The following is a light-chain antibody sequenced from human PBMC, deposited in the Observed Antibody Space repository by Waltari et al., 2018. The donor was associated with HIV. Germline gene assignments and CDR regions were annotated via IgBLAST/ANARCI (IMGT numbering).Light chain of an antibody. CDR2: DTS. Sequence: TQSPATLSVSPGERATLSCKASQSVSSNLAWYQQRPGQAPRLLIFDTSSRATGIPARFSGTGSGTEFTLTISDLQSEDFAVYYCQQYNNWPPWTFGQGTKVEI. CDR3: QQYNNWPPWT. J-gene: IGKJ1*01. CDR1: QSVSSN. V-gene: IGKV3-15*01.